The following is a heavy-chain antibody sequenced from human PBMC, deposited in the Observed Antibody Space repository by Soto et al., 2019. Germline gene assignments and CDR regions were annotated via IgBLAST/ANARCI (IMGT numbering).Heavy chain of an antibody. CDR2: ISSSSSTI. V-gene: IGHV3-48*02. J-gene: IGHJ6*02. CDR3: ARDSCTNGVCYFSYYYGMDV. Sequence: GGSLRLSCAASGFTFSSYSMNWVRQAPGKGLEWVSYISSSSSTIYYADSVKGRFTISRDNAKNSLYLRMNSLRDEDTAVYYCARDSCTNGVCYFSYYYGMDVWGQGTTVTVSS. CDR1: GFTFSSYS. D-gene: IGHD2-8*01.